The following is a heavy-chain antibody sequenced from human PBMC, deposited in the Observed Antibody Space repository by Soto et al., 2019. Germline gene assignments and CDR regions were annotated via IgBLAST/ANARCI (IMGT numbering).Heavy chain of an antibody. Sequence: EVQLVESGGGLVKPGGSLTLSCAASGFTFSYYYMNWVRQAPGKGLEWVSSISTYSNYIYYADSVKGRFTISRDNAKSSLYLQMYSLRAEDTAVYYCARDMKEPVGYYGLDLCGQGTAVTVSS. CDR3: ARDMKEPVGYYGLDL. J-gene: IGHJ6*02. D-gene: IGHD1-26*01. CDR2: ISTYSNYI. V-gene: IGHV3-21*01. CDR1: GFTFSYYY.